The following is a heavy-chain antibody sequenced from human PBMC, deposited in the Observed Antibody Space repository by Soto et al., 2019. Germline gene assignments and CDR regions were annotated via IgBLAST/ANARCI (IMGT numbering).Heavy chain of an antibody. V-gene: IGHV3-23*01. CDR1: VFTCSSYA. Sequence: GWSLRLACAAAVFTCSSYAMSCVLHAPGKGLEWVSAISGSGGSTYYADSVKGRFTISRDNSKNTLYLQMNSLRAEDTAVYYCARPIVDAATGDFDTRGQGTMVPVSS. J-gene: IGHJ3*02. CDR3: ARPIVDAATGDFDT. CDR2: ISGSGGST. D-gene: IGHD2-15*01.